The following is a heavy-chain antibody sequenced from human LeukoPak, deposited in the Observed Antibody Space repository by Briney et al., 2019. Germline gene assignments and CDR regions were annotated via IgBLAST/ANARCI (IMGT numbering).Heavy chain of an antibody. D-gene: IGHD3-10*01. V-gene: IGHV4-34*01. CDR2: INHSGST. CDR1: GGSFSGYY. CDR3: ARDLNYYGSGSPFGGFDP. J-gene: IGHJ5*02. Sequence: PSETLSLTCAVYGGSFSGYYWSWIRQPPGKGLEWIGEINHSGSTNYNPSLKSRVTISVDTSKNQFSLKLSSVTAADTAVYYCARDLNYYGSGSPFGGFDPWGQGTLVTVSS.